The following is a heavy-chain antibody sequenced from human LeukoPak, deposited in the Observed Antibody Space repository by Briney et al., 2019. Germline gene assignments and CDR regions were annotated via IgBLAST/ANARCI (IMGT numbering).Heavy chain of an antibody. J-gene: IGHJ4*02. CDR1: GGSISSNNYY. CDR3: ARTPSPDYDFWSGYYFDY. Sequence: PSETLSLTCTVSGGSISSNNYYWGWIRQPPGKGLGWIGNIYYSGSTYYNPSLKSRVTISVDRSKNQFSLKLSSVTAADTAVYYCARTPSPDYDFWSGYYFDYWGQGTLVTVSS. D-gene: IGHD3-3*01. V-gene: IGHV4-39*07. CDR2: IYYSGST.